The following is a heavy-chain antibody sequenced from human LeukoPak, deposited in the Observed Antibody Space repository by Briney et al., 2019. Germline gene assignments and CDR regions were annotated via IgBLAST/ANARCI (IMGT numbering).Heavy chain of an antibody. CDR1: SGSISNYY. D-gene: IGHD2-8*01. Sequence: SETLSLTCTVSSGSISNYYWSWIRQPPGKALEWIGYVYSSGSTKYNPSLISRVTISVDTSKDQFSLRLTSVTSMDTAVYYCARGTSRGANGAYGMDVWGQGTTVTVSS. CDR3: ARGTSRGANGAYGMDV. J-gene: IGHJ6*02. V-gene: IGHV4-59*01. CDR2: VYSSGST.